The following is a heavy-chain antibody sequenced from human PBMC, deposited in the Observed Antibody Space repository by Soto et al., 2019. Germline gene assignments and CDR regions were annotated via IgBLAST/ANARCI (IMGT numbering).Heavy chain of an antibody. CDR1: GFTFSSYA. D-gene: IGHD5-18*01. Sequence: GSLRLSCAASGFTFSSYAMSWVRQAPGKGLEWVSAISGSGGSTYYADSAKGRFTISRDNSKNTLYLQMNSLRAEDTAVYYCANRGYSYGPLFDYWGQGTLVTVSS. V-gene: IGHV3-23*01. CDR3: ANRGYSYGPLFDY. CDR2: ISGSGGST. J-gene: IGHJ4*02.